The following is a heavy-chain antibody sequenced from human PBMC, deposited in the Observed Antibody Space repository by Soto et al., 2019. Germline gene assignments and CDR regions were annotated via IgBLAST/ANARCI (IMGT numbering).Heavy chain of an antibody. CDR1: GFTFRSYG. CDR2: ISYDGSNK. CDR3: AKAQPDYATVTTASSY. Sequence: QVQLVESGGGVVQPGRSLRLSCAASGFTFRSYGMHWVRQAPGKGLEWVAVISYDGSNKYYADSVKGRFTISRDNSKNTLYLQMNSLRAEDTAVYYCAKAQPDYATVTTASSYWGQGTLVTVSS. D-gene: IGHD4-17*01. V-gene: IGHV3-30*18. J-gene: IGHJ4*02.